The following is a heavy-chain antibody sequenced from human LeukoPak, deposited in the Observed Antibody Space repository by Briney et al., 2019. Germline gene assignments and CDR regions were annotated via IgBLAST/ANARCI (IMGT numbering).Heavy chain of an antibody. Sequence: SETLSLTCAVSGGSISSSNWWSWVRQPPGKGLEWIGEIYHSGSTNYNPSLKSRVTISVDKSKNQFSLKLSSVTAADTAVYYCARAPVATPSEFDYWGQGTLVTVSS. CDR3: ARAPVATPSEFDY. D-gene: IGHD5-12*01. CDR2: IYHSGST. J-gene: IGHJ4*02. CDR1: GGSISSSNW. V-gene: IGHV4-4*02.